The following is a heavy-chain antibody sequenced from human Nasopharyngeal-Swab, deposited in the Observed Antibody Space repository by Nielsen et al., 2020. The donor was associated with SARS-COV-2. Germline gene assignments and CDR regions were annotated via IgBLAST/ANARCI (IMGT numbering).Heavy chain of an antibody. D-gene: IGHD4-17*01. CDR2: ISYDGSNK. Sequence: GGSLRPSCAASGFTFRSYGMHWVRQAPGKGLEWVAVISYDGSNKYYADSVKGRFTISRGNSKNTLYLQMNSLRAEDTAVYYCAKDGPLYGDYYYYYYMDVWGKGTTVTVSS. CDR1: GFTFRSYG. V-gene: IGHV3-30*18. J-gene: IGHJ6*03. CDR3: AKDGPLYGDYYYYYYMDV.